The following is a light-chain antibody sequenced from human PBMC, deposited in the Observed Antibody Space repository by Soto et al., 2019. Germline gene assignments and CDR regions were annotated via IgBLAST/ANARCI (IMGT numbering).Light chain of an antibody. V-gene: IGKV3-11*01. CDR2: DAS. J-gene: IGKJ5*01. CDR3: QQRSNWPPLA. Sequence: EIVLTQSPATLSLSPGERATLSCRASQSVSSYLAWYHQKPGQAPRLLIYDASNGATGLPARFSGSGSGTDFPLTISRLEPEDFAVYYCQQRSNWPPLALGQGTRLEI. CDR1: QSVSSY.